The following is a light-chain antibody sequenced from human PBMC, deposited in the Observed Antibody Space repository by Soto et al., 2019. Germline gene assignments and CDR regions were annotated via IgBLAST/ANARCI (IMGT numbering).Light chain of an antibody. V-gene: IGLV1-47*01. CDR2: RDA. J-gene: IGLJ3*02. Sequence: QSVLTQPPSASGTPGQSLTMSCSGSSSNVGSHFVYWYQHLPGTAPKLLIYRDAQRPSGVPARFFGSKSGTSASLAISGLRSEDEADYYCAVWDDSLTGWVFGGETKLTVL. CDR3: AVWDDSLTGWV. CDR1: SSNVGSHF.